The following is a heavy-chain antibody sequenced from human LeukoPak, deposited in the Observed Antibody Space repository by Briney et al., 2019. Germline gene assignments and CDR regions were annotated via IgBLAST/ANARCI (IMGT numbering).Heavy chain of an antibody. CDR3: AKDWSSGWYVKYFDY. J-gene: IGHJ4*02. D-gene: IGHD6-19*01. Sequence: GGSLRLSCAASGFTVSSNYMSWVRQAPGKGLEWVSAISGSGGSTYYADSVKGRFTISRDNSKNTLYLQMNSLRAEDTAVYYCAKDWSSGWYVKYFDYWGQGTLVTVSS. CDR1: GFTVSSNY. CDR2: ISGSGGST. V-gene: IGHV3-23*01.